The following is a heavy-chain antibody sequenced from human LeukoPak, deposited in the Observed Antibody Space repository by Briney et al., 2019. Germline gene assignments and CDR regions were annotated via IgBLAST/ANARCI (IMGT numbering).Heavy chain of an antibody. CDR3: AKDGGYIGYCSGGSCYDFDY. CDR2: ISGSGGST. J-gene: IGHJ4*02. CDR1: GFTFSSYA. D-gene: IGHD2-15*01. V-gene: IGHV3-23*01. Sequence: GGSLRLSCAASGFTFSSYAMSWVRQAPGKGLDWVSAISGSGGSTYYADSVKGRFTISRDNSKNTLYLQMNSLRAEDTAVYYCAKDGGYIGYCSGGSCYDFDYWGQGTLVTVSS.